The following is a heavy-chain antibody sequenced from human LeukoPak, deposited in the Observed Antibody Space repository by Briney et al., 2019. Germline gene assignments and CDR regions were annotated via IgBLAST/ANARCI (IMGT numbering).Heavy chain of an antibody. CDR2: SSGSGGST. Sequence: PSETLSFTCTVSGGSISSSSYYWGWIRQAPGKGLEWVSASSGSGGSTYYADSVKGRFTISRDNSKTPVYLQMTSLRAEDTAVYYCAKGSYGDPKPFDYCGQGTLVTVSS. CDR1: GGSISSSSYY. D-gene: IGHD4-17*01. V-gene: IGHV3-23*01. J-gene: IGHJ4*02. CDR3: AKGSYGDPKPFDY.